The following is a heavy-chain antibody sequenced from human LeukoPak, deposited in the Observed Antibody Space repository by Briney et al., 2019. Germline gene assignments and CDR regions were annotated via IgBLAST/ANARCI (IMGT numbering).Heavy chain of an antibody. Sequence: PGGSLRLSCAASGFTFSSYAMSWVRQAPGKGLEWIGNIYHSGSTYYNPSLKSRVTISVDTSMNQFSLKLSSVTAADTAVYFCASGFTMIVAVLWGPGTLVTVSS. CDR2: IYHSGST. V-gene: IGHV4-38-2*01. D-gene: IGHD3-22*01. CDR3: ASGFTMIVAVL. J-gene: IGHJ4*02. CDR1: GFTFSSYA.